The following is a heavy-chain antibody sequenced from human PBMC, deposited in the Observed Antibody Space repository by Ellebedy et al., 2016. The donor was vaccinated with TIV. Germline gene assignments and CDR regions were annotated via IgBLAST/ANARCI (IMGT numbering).Heavy chain of an antibody. CDR2: IYYSGST. V-gene: IGHV4-39*01. D-gene: IGHD5-12*01. CDR3: ARQVWAGYSGYGIYYFDY. Sequence: MPSETLSLTCAVSGASFSSRIYYWGWISQPPGKGLEWIGNIYYSGSTYYSPSLKSRVTISVDTSKNQFSLKLSSVTAADTAVYYCARQVWAGYSGYGIYYFDYWGQGILVTVSS. CDR1: GASFSSRIYY. J-gene: IGHJ4*02.